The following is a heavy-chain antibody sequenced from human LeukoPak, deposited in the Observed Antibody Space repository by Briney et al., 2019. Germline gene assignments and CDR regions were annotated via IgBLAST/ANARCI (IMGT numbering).Heavy chain of an antibody. Sequence: GGSLRLSCAASGFTFSSYGMHWVRQAPGKGLECVAIISYDGSNKYYTDSGKGRFTISRDNSKNTLYLQMNSLRAEDTAVYYCAKSGIEAAGSLVYFDYWGQGTLVTASS. D-gene: IGHD6-13*01. CDR1: GFTFSSYG. V-gene: IGHV3-30*18. J-gene: IGHJ4*02. CDR3: AKSGIEAAGSLVYFDY. CDR2: ISYDGSNK.